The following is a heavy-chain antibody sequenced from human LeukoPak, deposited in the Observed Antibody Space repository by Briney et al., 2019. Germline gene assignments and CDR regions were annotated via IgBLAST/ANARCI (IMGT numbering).Heavy chain of an antibody. CDR2: INQDGSKE. Sequence: GGSLRLSCTASGFIFSNYWMTWVRQAPGKGLEWVAQINQDGSKEYYIDSVKARFSISRDNARNSLSLQMNSLRAEDTAVYYCVRETVVGGYDLPNYWGQATLVTV. CDR1: GFIFSNYW. V-gene: IGHV3-7*01. J-gene: IGHJ4*02. D-gene: IGHD5-12*01. CDR3: VRETVVGGYDLPNY.